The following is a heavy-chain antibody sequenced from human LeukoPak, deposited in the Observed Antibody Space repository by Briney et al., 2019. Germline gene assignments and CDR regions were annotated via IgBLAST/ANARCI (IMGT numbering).Heavy chain of an antibody. V-gene: IGHV4-39*02. CDR2: IYYSGST. D-gene: IGHD6-25*01. Sequence: SETLSLTCTVSGDSIRSSSYHWGWIRQPPGKGLEWIGSIYYSGSTYNNRSLKRRLTISIDTSKNQFSLRLSSVTAADTAVYYCARDSGRKAAAFDYWGQGTLVTVSS. CDR1: GDSIRSSSYH. CDR3: ARDSGRKAAAFDY. J-gene: IGHJ4*02.